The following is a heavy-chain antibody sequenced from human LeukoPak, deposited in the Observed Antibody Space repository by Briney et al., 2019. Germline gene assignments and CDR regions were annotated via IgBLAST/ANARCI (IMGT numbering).Heavy chain of an antibody. D-gene: IGHD3-10*01. V-gene: IGHV3-33*08. J-gene: IGHJ6*02. CDR1: GFTFSNFA. CDR2: IWFDGSNK. CDR3: ARANYGSGSNYYYGLDV. Sequence: EPGGSLRLSCAASGFTFSNFAMSWVRQAPGKGPEWVAVIWFDGSNKYYADSVKGRFTISRDNSKNTLYLQINSLRAEDTAVYYCARANYGSGSNYYYGLDVWGQGTTVTVSS.